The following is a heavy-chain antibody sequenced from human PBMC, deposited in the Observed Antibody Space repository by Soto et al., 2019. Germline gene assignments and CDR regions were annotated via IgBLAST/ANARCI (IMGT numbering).Heavy chain of an antibody. Sequence: QVQLVESGGGVVQPGRSLRLSCAASGFTFSSYGMHWVRQAPGKGLEWVAVIWYDGSNKYYADSVKGRFTISRDNSKNTLYLQMNSLRAEDTAVYYCATETSIVVEGDYWGQGTLVTVSS. D-gene: IGHD3-22*01. CDR1: GFTFSSYG. CDR3: ATETSIVVEGDY. V-gene: IGHV3-33*01. J-gene: IGHJ4*02. CDR2: IWYDGSNK.